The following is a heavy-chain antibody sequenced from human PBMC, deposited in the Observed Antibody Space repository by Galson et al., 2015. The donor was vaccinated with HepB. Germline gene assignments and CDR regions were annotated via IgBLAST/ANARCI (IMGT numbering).Heavy chain of an antibody. D-gene: IGHD3-10*01. CDR1: GGSISSSGYY. V-gene: IGHV4-39*07. J-gene: IGHJ2*01. CDR2: IYYSGST. CDR3: ARVGTMVRGDWYFDL. Sequence: ETLSLTCTVSGGSISSSGYYWGWIRQPPGKGLEWIGSIYYSGSTYYNPSLKSRVTISVDTSKNQFSLKLSSVTAADTAVYYCARVGTMVRGDWYFDLWGRGTLVTVSS.